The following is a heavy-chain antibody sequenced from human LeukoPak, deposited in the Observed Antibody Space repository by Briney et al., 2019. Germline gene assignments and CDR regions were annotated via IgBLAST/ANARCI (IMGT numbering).Heavy chain of an antibody. D-gene: IGHD5-18*01. Sequence: SQTLSLTCTVSGGSLSCGDYYWGWLRQPPVKVLECIWHIYYSRRTYYHPSLNHRHSILVNPSKNQASQTQIPVTAADTAVRYCARAALQLWLHRDYWAQGTLVSVSS. CDR3: ARAALQLWLHRDY. V-gene: IGHV4-30-4*08. CDR2: IYYSRRT. J-gene: IGHJ4*02. CDR1: GGSLSCGDYY.